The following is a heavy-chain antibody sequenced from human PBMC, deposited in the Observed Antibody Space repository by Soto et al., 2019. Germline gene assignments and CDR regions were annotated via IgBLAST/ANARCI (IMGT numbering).Heavy chain of an antibody. Sequence: EMQLLESGGGLVQPGGSLRLSCTASGFTFSNYAMTWVRQAPGKGLNWVSTINNVGYIYDADTVKGRFTISRADARNTLYLPMNSAGVEDTAVYSCANRGDSSDRYNYGMDLWGQWTTVMVS. CDR3: ANRGDSSDRYNYGMDL. CDR1: GFTFSNYA. D-gene: IGHD6-19*01. V-gene: IGHV3-23*01. CDR2: INNVGYI. J-gene: IGHJ6*02.